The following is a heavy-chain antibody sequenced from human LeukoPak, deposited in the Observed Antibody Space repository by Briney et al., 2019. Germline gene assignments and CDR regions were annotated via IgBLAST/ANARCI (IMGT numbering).Heavy chain of an antibody. V-gene: IGHV3-30-3*01. Sequence: GRSLRLSCAASGFTFSSYAMHWVRQAPGKGLEWVAVISYDGSNKYYADSVKGRFTISRDNSKNTLYLQMNSLRAEDTAVYYCASNPGPFDYWGQGTLVTVSS. CDR3: ASNPGPFDY. CDR2: ISYDGSNK. J-gene: IGHJ4*02. CDR1: GFTFSSYA.